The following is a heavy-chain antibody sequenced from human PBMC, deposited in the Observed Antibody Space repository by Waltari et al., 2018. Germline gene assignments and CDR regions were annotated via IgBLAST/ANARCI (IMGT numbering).Heavy chain of an antibody. Sequence: EVQLVESGGGLVKPGGSLRLSCEGSGFTFSNSWVHWVRQAPGKGLEWLSRINSDGSTTNYADSVKDRFTISRDNAKNTLYLEMNSLRAEDTAVYYCARAGYYRFDYWGQGTLVTVSS. CDR1: GFTFSNSW. D-gene: IGHD3-22*01. V-gene: IGHV3-74*02. CDR3: ARAGYYRFDY. J-gene: IGHJ4*02. CDR2: INSDGSTT.